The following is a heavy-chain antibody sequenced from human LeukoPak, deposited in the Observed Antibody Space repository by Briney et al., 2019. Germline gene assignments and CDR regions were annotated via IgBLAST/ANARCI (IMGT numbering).Heavy chain of an antibody. J-gene: IGHJ3*02. CDR1: GFTFDDYA. V-gene: IGHV3-23*01. CDR2: ISWNSGST. Sequence: GGSLRLSCAASGFTFDDYAMHWVRQAPGKGLEWVSGISWNSGSTYYADSVKGRFTISRDNSKNTLYLQMNSLRAEDTAVYYCAKASSGTAADAFDIWGQGTMVTVSS. D-gene: IGHD3-22*01. CDR3: AKASSGTAADAFDI.